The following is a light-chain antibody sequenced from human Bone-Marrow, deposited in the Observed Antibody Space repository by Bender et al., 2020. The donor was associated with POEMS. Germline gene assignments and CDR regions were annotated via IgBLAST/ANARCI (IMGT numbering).Light chain of an antibody. J-gene: IGLJ1*01. CDR3: AAWDDSLNGRYV. V-gene: IGLV2-14*02. CDR1: SSDVGSHNL. Sequence: QSALTQPASVSGSPGQSITISCTGSSSDVGSHNLVSWYQQYPHKAPKLMIYEVTQRPSGVPDRFSGSKSGTSASLAISGLQSEDEADYYCAAWDDSLNGRYVFGTGTKVTVL. CDR2: EVT.